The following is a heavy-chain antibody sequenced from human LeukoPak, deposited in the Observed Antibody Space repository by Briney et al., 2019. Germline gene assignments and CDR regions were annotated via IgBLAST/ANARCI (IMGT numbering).Heavy chain of an antibody. CDR2: ISYDGSNK. Sequence: PGGSLRLSCAASGFTFSSYGMHWVRQAPGKGLEWVAVISYDGSNKYYADSVKGRFTISRDNSKNTLYLQMNSLRAEDTAVYYCAKVMRSYGCFDYWGQGTLVTVSS. CDR3: AKVMRSYGCFDY. CDR1: GFTFSSYG. V-gene: IGHV3-30*18. D-gene: IGHD5-18*01. J-gene: IGHJ4*02.